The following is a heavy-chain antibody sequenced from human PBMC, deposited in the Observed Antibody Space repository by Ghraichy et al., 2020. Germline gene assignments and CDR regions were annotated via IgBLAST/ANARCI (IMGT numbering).Heavy chain of an antibody. CDR3: AKDRGDYPSYFDY. D-gene: IGHD3-16*01. Sequence: SETLSLTCTVSGVYISSGRYYWSWFRQPAGKGLEWIGRIHYTGSTDYNPSLKSRVTLSVDLSKNQFSLNLNNMTAADTAVYYCAKDRGDYPSYFDYLGQGTLVTVSS. V-gene: IGHV4-61*02. J-gene: IGHJ4*02. CDR1: GVYISSGRYY. CDR2: IHYTGST.